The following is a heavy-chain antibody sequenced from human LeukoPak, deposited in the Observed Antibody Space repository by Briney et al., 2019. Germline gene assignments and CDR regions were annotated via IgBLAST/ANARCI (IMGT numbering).Heavy chain of an antibody. J-gene: IGHJ4*02. Sequence: ASVKVSCKASEYTFTDYYIHWIRQAPGQGVEWMGRISPNTGGTDHAQEFRDKITMTRDTSISTAYIELSRLISDDTAVYYCARGGRSGYRYFDYWGQGTLVTVSS. CDR2: ISPNTGGT. CDR3: ARGGRSGYRYFDY. D-gene: IGHD5-18*01. V-gene: IGHV1-2*06. CDR1: EYTFTDYY.